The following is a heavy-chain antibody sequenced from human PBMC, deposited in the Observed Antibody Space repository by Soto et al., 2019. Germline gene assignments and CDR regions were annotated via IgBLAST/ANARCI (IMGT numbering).Heavy chain of an antibody. CDR3: ARIWGPYYYYGMDV. V-gene: IGHV2-26*01. J-gene: IGHJ6*02. CDR1: GFSLSNARMG. CDR2: IFSNDEK. Sequence: QVTLKESGPVLVQPTEPLTLTCTVSGFSLSNARMGVSWIRQPPGKALEWLAHIFSNDEKSYSTSLKSRLPISIDTSQSQVVLTMTTMDPVDTATYYCARIWGPYYYYGMDVWGQGTTVTVSS. D-gene: IGHD7-27*01.